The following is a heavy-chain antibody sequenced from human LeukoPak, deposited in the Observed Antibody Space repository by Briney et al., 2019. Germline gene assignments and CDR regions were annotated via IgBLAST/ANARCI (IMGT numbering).Heavy chain of an antibody. CDR3: ARAARHSVLEADFDY. J-gene: IGHJ4*02. Sequence: ASVKVSCKASGYTFTGYYMHWVRQAPGQGLEWMGWINPNSGGTNYAQKFQGRVTMTRDTSISTAYMELSRLRSDDTAVYYCARAARHSVLEADFDYWGQGTPVTVSS. CDR1: GYTFTGYY. D-gene: IGHD2-8*02. CDR2: INPNSGGT. V-gene: IGHV1-2*02.